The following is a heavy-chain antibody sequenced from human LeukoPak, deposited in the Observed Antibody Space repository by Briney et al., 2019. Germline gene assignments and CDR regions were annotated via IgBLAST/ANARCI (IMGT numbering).Heavy chain of an antibody. V-gene: IGHV3-23*01. CDR1: GFTFSSYA. CDR3: ASSSAAIDY. D-gene: IGHD6-13*01. CDR2: ITGDGGTT. J-gene: IGHJ4*02. Sequence: GGSLRLSCAASGFTFSSYAMSWVRQAPGKGLEWVSSITGDGGTTWYADSMKGRFTMSRDNSKNTLYLQMNSLRAEDTAVYYCASSSAAIDYWGQGTLVTVSS.